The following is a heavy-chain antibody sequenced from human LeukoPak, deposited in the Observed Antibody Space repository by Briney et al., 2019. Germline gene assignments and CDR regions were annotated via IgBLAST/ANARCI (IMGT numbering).Heavy chain of an antibody. J-gene: IGHJ6*03. D-gene: IGHD2-2*01. CDR1: GGSISSYY. CDR2: IYYSGST. V-gene: IGHV4-59*08. CDR3: ARRSNVVVPAAMLDYYYMDV. Sequence: SETLSLTCTVSGGSISSYYWSWIRQPPGKGLEWTGYIYYSGSTNYNPSLKSRVTISVDTSKNQFSLKLSSVTAADTAVYYCARRSNVVVPAAMLDYYYMDVWGKGTTVTVSS.